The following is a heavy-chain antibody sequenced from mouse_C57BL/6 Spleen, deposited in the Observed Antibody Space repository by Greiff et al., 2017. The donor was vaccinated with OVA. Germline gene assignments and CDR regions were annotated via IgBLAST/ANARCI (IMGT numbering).Heavy chain of an antibody. CDR3: ARVRAQAYYFDY. CDR1: GFNIKNTY. D-gene: IGHD3-2*02. Sequence: EVQLVESVAELVRPGASVKLSCTASGFNIKNTYMHWVKQRPEQGLEWIGRIDPANGNTKYAPKFQGKATITADTSSNTAYLQLSSLTSEDTAIYYSARVRAQAYYFDYWGQGTTLTVSS. CDR2: IDPANGNT. J-gene: IGHJ2*01. V-gene: IGHV14-3*01.